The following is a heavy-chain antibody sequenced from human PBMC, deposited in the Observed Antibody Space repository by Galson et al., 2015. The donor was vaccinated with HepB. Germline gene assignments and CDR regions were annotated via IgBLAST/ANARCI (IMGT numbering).Heavy chain of an antibody. CDR3: ATELRSGLDPYYYYGMDV. CDR1: GYTLTELS. V-gene: IGHV1-24*01. J-gene: IGHJ6*02. CDR2: FDPEDGET. D-gene: IGHD6-19*01. Sequence: SVKVSCKVSGYTLTELSMHWVRQAPGKGLEWMGGFDPEDGETIYAQKFQGRVTMTEDTSTDTAYMELSSLRSEDTAVYYCATELRSGLDPYYYYGMDVWGQGTTVTVSS.